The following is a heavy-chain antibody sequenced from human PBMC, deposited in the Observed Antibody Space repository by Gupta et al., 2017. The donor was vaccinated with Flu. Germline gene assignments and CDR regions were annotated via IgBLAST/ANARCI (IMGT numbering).Heavy chain of an antibody. Sequence: QVQLQESGPGLVKPSQTLSLTCTVSGGSISSGGYYWSWIRQHPGKGLEWIGYIYYSGSTYYNPSLKSRVTISVDTSKNQFSLKLSSVTAADTAVYYCARVVLSFGYCSGGSCYVDYWGQGTLVTVSS. CDR2: IYYSGST. J-gene: IGHJ4*02. D-gene: IGHD2-15*01. CDR3: ARVVLSFGYCSGGSCYVDY. CDR1: GGSISSGGYY. V-gene: IGHV4-31*03.